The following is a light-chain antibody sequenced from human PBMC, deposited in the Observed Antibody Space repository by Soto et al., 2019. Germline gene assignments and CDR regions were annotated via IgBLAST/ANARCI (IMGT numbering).Light chain of an antibody. V-gene: IGKV3-11*01. CDR1: QSVSSY. CDR3: QQRSNCPLT. J-gene: IGKJ4*01. CDR2: DAS. Sequence: EIVLTQSPATLSLSPGERDTFSCRASQSVSSYLAWYQQRPGQAPRLLIYDASNRATGIPARFSGSGSGTDITLTISSLESEDFAVYYCQQRSNCPLTFGGGTKVEIK.